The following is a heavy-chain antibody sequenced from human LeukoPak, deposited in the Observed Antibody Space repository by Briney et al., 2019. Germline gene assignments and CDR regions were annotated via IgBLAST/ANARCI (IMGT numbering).Heavy chain of an antibody. CDR2: IYYSGST. D-gene: IGHD6-13*01. CDR3: AREHIAATKRDY. CDR1: GGPISSSSYY. V-gene: IGHV4-39*07. J-gene: IGHJ4*02. Sequence: SETLSLTCTVSGGPISSSSYYWGWIRQPPGKGLEWIGSIYYSGSTYYNPSLKSRVTISVDTSKNQFSLKLSSVTAADTAVYYCAREHIAATKRDYWGQGTLVTVSS.